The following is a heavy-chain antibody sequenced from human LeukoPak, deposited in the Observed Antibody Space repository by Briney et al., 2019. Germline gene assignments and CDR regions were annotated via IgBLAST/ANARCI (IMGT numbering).Heavy chain of an antibody. Sequence: GGSLRLSCAASGFTFSSYGMDWVRQAPGKGLEWVANIREDVSEKNYVDSVKGRFTISRDNAKNSLYLQMNSLRAEDTAVYYCASGEDYWGQGTLVTVSS. CDR3: ASGEDY. V-gene: IGHV3-7*01. CDR1: GFTFSSYG. J-gene: IGHJ4*02. CDR2: IREDVSEK.